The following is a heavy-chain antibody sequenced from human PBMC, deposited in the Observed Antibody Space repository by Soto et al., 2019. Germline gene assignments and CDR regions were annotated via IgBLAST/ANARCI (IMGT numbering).Heavy chain of an antibody. J-gene: IGHJ6*02. Sequence: GASQKFYCQGPGYSFTSYWIGCVRQLPGKGLEWMMTINPCDADTRYSPSFQGQVTFSADKSISTAYLQWSSLKASDTAMYYCARTAAAGKNYYGIDVWGQGT. CDR2: INPCDADT. CDR3: ARTAAAGKNYYGIDV. CDR1: GYSFTSYW. D-gene: IGHD6-13*01. V-gene: IGHV5-51*01.